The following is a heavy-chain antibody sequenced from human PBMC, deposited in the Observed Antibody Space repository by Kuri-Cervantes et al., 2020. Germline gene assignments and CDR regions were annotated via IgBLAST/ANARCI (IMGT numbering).Heavy chain of an antibody. V-gene: IGHV3-13*01. CDR3: ARDRRSPIIAAAGTMGYYYYGMDV. CDR2: IKNGADT. D-gene: IGHD6-13*01. CDR1: GFTFSYYD. J-gene: IGHJ6*02. Sequence: GGSLRLSCAASGFTFSYYDMHWVRQGVGKGLEWVSSIKNGADTDYLGSVKGRFTITRENAKNTLYLQMNSLRDEDTAVYYCARDRRSPIIAAAGTMGYYYYGMDVWGQGTTVTVSS.